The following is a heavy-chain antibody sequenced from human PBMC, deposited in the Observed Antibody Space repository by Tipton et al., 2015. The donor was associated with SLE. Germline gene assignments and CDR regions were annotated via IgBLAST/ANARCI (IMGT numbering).Heavy chain of an antibody. CDR1: GGSISSGSYY. J-gene: IGHJ4*02. CDR2: IYTSGST. CDR3: ARVVSWGTGTLFDY. D-gene: IGHD1-1*01. Sequence: TLSLTCTVSGGSISSGSYYWSWIRQPAGKGLEWIGYIYTSGSTNYNPSLKSRVTISVDTSKNQFSLKLSSVTAADTAVYYCARVVSWGTGTLFDYWGQGTLVTVSS. V-gene: IGHV4-61*09.